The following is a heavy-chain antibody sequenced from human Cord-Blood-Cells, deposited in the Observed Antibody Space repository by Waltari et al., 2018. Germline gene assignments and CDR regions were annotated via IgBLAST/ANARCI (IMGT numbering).Heavy chain of an antibody. CDR3: ARGSSSSWFDY. CDR1: GGSFSGYY. J-gene: IGHJ4*02. V-gene: IGHV4-34*01. D-gene: IGHD6-13*01. CDR2: INHSGST. Sequence: QVQLQQWGAGLLKPSETLSLTCAVYGGSFSGYYWSWIRQPQGKGLEWIGEINHSGSTNYNPSLKRRVTISVDTSKNQFSLKLGSVTAADTAVYYCARGSSSSWFDYWGQGTLVTVSS.